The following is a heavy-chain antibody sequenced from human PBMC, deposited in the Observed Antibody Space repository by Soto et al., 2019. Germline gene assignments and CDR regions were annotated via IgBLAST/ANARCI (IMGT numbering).Heavy chain of an antibody. CDR1: GYTFTSYG. CDR3: ARPQYSSSWRNAFDI. D-gene: IGHD6-13*01. CDR2: ISAYNGNT. V-gene: IGHV1-18*01. J-gene: IGHJ3*02. Sequence: ASVKVSCKASGYTFTSYGISWVRQAPGQGLEWMGWISAYNGNTNYAQELQGRVTMTTDTSTSTAYMELRSLRSDDTAVYYCARPQYSSSWRNAFDIWGQGTMVTVSS.